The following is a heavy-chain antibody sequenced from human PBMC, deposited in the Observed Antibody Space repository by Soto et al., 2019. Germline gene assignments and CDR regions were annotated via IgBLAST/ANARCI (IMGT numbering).Heavy chain of an antibody. CDR2: INPDSGVT. CDR3: ARDRGVRDV. CDR1: GYTFTSYY. D-gene: IGHD2-8*01. V-gene: IGHV1-2*02. J-gene: IGHJ6*02. Sequence: QVQLVQSGAEVKKPGASVKVSCKASGYTFTSYYMHWVRQAPGQGLEWMGWINPDSGVTYYPHKFQERVTMTRDTSISTAYMELSRLTSDDTALYYCARDRGVRDVWGQGTTVIVSS.